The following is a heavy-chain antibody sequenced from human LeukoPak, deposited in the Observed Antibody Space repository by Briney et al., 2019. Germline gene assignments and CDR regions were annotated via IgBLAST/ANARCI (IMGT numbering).Heavy chain of an antibody. V-gene: IGHV3-7*01. J-gene: IGHJ4*02. CDR2: IKQDGREK. CDR1: GFTFSTYW. CDR3: ARDDSSSWYSY. D-gene: IGHD6-13*01. Sequence: PGGSLRLSCAASGFTFSTYWMNWVRQAPGKGLEWVANIKQDGREKYYVDSVKGRFTISRDNAKNSLYLQMNSLRAEDTAVYYCARDDSSSWYSYWGQGTLVTVSS.